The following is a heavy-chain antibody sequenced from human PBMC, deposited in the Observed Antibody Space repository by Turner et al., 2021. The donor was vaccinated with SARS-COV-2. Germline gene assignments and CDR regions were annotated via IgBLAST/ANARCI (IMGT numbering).Heavy chain of an antibody. V-gene: IGHV1-2*02. CDR2: IGPSSGGT. Sequence: QVQLVQSGAEVTAPGASVKVSCMASGYTFTDYYIHWVRQAPGQGLEWMGWIGPSSGGTNYAQRFQGRITMTRDTSISTAYMELSSLRSDDTAVYYCSRNYGRNSRWFDPWGQGTLVTVSS. D-gene: IGHD1-7*01. J-gene: IGHJ5*02. CDR3: SRNYGRNSRWFDP. CDR1: GYTFTDYY.